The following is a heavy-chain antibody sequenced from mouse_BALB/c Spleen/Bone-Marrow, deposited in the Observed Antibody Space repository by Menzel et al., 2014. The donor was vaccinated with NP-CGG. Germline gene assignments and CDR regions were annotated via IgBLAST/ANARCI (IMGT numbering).Heavy chain of an antibody. Sequence: EVKLVESGAELVKPGASVKLSCTASGFNIKDTYMHWVKQGPEQGLEWIGRIDPANGNTKYDPKFQGKATITADTSSNTAYLQLSSLTSEDTAVYYCARSYGSSPFDYWGQGTTLTVSS. CDR3: ARSYGSSPFDY. D-gene: IGHD1-1*01. CDR1: GFNIKDTY. J-gene: IGHJ2*01. V-gene: IGHV14-3*02. CDR2: IDPANGNT.